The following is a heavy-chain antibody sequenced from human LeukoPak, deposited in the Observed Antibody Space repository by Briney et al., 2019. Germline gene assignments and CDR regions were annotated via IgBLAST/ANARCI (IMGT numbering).Heavy chain of an antibody. CDR1: GFTFSSYS. J-gene: IGHJ4*02. Sequence: QPGGSLRLSCAASGFTFSSYSMNWVRQAPGKGLEWVSYISSSSSTIYYADSVKGRFTISRDNAKNSLYLQMNSLRAEDTAVYYCARERLWFGESTPDYWGQGTLVTVSS. CDR3: ARERLWFGESTPDY. V-gene: IGHV3-48*01. D-gene: IGHD3-10*01. CDR2: ISSSSSTI.